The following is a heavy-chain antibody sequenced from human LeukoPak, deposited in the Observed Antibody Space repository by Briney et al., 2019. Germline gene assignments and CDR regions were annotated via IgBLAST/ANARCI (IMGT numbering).Heavy chain of an antibody. CDR2: ITSSSYI. V-gene: IGHV3-21*01. CDR3: AKAVAGAGAWFDP. D-gene: IGHD6-19*01. CDR1: GFPFSTYG. J-gene: IGHJ5*02. Sequence: GGSLRLSCAASGFPFSTYGMNWVRQAPGKGLEWVSSITSSSYIYYADSLKGRFTISRDNAKNSLYLQMNSLRAEDTAVYYCAKAVAGAGAWFDPWGQGTLVTVSS.